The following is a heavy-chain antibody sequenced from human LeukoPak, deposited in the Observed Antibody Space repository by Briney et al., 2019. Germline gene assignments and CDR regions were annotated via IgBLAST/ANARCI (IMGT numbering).Heavy chain of an antibody. D-gene: IGHD2-2*01. CDR1: GFTFSSYE. Sequence: GGSLRLSCAASGFTFSSYEMNWVRQAPGKGLEWVSYISSSGSTIYYADSVKGRFTISRDSAKNSLYLQMNSLRAEDTAVYYCARDLRYCSSTSCYAGGIDYWGQGTLVTVSS. CDR2: ISSSGSTI. J-gene: IGHJ4*02. CDR3: ARDLRYCSSTSCYAGGIDY. V-gene: IGHV3-48*03.